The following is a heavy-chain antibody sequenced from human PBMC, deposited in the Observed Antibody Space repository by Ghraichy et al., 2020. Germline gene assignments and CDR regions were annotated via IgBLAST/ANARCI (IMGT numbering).Heavy chain of an antibody. Sequence: ASVKVSCKASGYTFSSFGINWVRQAPGQGLEWVGWISAYNGNTNYAQKLQGRVTMTTDTSTSTAYMQLRSLRSDDTAVYYCARDFGGEYCTNGVCLPFEYWGQGTLVTVSS. CDR3: ARDFGGEYCTNGVCLPFEY. CDR2: ISAYNGNT. V-gene: IGHV1-18*01. CDR1: GYTFSSFG. D-gene: IGHD2-8*01. J-gene: IGHJ4*02.